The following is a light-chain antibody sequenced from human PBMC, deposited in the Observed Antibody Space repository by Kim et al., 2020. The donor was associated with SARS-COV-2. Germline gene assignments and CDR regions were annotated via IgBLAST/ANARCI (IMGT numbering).Light chain of an antibody. CDR2: GNS. CDR1: SSNIGAGYD. CDR3: QSYDSSLSGNVV. V-gene: IGLV1-40*01. Sequence: VTIPCTGGSSNIGAGYDVHWYQQLPGTAPKLLIYGNSNRPSGVPDRFSGSKSGTSASLAITGLQAEDEADYYCQSYDSSLSGNVVFGGGTQLTVL. J-gene: IGLJ2*01.